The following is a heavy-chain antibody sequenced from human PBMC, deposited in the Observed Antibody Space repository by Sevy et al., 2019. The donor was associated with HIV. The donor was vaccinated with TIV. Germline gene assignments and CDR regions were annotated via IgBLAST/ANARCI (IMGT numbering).Heavy chain of an antibody. D-gene: IGHD3-22*01. Sequence: SETPSLTCTVSGGSISSGGYYWSWIRQHPGKGLEWIGYIYYSGSTYYNPSLKSRVTISVDTSKNQFSLKLSSVTAADTAVYYCARDGNYYDSSGHDAFDIWGQGTMVTVSS. CDR1: GGSISSGGYY. V-gene: IGHV4-31*03. J-gene: IGHJ3*02. CDR2: IYYSGST. CDR3: ARDGNYYDSSGHDAFDI.